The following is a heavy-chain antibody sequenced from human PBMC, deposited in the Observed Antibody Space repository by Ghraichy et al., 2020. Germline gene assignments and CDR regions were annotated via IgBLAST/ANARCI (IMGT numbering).Heavy chain of an antibody. J-gene: IGHJ4*02. V-gene: IGHV4-34*01. CDR1: GGSFSGYY. CDR2: INHSGST. CDR3: ARVGVDDY. D-gene: IGHD3-16*01. Sequence: SETLSLTCAVYGGSFSGYYWSWIRQPPGKGLEWIGEINHSGSTNYNPSLKSRVTISVDTSKNQFSLKLSSVTAADTAVYYCARVGVDDYWGQGTLVTVSS.